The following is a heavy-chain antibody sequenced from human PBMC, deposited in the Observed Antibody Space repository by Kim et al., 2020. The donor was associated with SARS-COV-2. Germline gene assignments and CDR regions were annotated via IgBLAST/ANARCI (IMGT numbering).Heavy chain of an antibody. J-gene: IGHJ6*02. Sequence: SRVTISVDTSKNQFSLKLSSVTAADTAVYYCARDLYSSGSGDYYYYGMDVWGQGTTVTVSS. V-gene: IGHV4-39*07. CDR3: ARDLYSSGSGDYYYYGMDV. D-gene: IGHD6-19*01.